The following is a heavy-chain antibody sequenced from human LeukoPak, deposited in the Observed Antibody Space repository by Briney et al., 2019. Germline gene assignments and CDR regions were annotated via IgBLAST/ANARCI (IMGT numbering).Heavy chain of an antibody. CDR3: ARGLGSPVPTWFDP. V-gene: IGHV3-43*01. J-gene: IGHJ5*02. CDR2: ISWDGGST. D-gene: IGHD3-16*01. Sequence: GGSLRLSCAASGFTFDDYTMHWVRQAPGKGLEWVSLISWDGGSTYYADSVKGRFTISRDNSKNSLYLQMNSLRAEDTAVYYCARGLGSPVPTWFDPWGQGTLVTVSS. CDR1: GFTFDDYT.